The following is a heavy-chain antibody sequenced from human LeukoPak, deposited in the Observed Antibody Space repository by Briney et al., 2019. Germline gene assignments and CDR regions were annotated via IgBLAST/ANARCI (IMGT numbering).Heavy chain of an antibody. D-gene: IGHD5-24*01. CDR1: GYTFTGYY. CDR3: ARDLMATIINWFDP. J-gene: IGHJ5*02. Sequence: GASVKVSCKASGYTFTGYYMHWVRQAPGQGLEWMGWINPNSGGTNYAQKFQGRVTMTRDTSISTAYMELSRLRSDDTAVYYCARDLMATIINWFDPWGQGTLVTVSS. CDR2: INPNSGGT. V-gene: IGHV1-2*02.